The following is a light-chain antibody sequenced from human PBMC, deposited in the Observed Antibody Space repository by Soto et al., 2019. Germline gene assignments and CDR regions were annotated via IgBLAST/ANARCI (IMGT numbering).Light chain of an antibody. CDR3: MQALQTSYT. J-gene: IGKJ2*01. CDR1: QSLLHSNGYNY. V-gene: IGKV2-28*01. Sequence: DIVMTQSPLSLPVTPAEPASISCRSSQSLLHSNGYNYLDWYLQKPGQSPQLLIYLGSNRASGVADRFSGSVSGTDFTLKISRVEAEDVGVYYCMQALQTSYTFGQGTKLEIK. CDR2: LGS.